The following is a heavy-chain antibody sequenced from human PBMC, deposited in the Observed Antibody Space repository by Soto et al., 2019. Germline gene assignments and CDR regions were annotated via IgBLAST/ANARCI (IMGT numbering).Heavy chain of an antibody. CDR1: GGSFKSGSYH. CDR3: ARDFAFFDS. V-gene: IGHV4-61*01. CDR2: VYHTGRT. J-gene: IGHJ4*02. D-gene: IGHD3-3*01. Sequence: SETLSLTCTVSGGSFKSGSYHWSWIRQPPRKGLEWIGYVYHTGRTSYHPSLKGRVSISMDASKSQFSLDLDSVTAADTAVYFCARDFAFFDSWGQGTLVTVYS.